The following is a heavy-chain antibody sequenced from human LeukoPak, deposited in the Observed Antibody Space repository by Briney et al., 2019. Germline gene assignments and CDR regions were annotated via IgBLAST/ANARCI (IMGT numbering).Heavy chain of an antibody. CDR2: ISSSSSYI. J-gene: IGHJ6*03. V-gene: IGHV3-21*01. CDR1: GFTFSSDS. Sequence: GGSLRLSCAASGFTFSSDSMNWVRQAPGKGLGWVSSISSSSSYIYYADSVKGRFTISRDNAKNSLYLQMNSLRAEDTAVYYCARDFWVAVAGTFYNYMDVWGKGTTVTVSS. D-gene: IGHD6-13*01. CDR3: ARDFWVAVAGTFYNYMDV.